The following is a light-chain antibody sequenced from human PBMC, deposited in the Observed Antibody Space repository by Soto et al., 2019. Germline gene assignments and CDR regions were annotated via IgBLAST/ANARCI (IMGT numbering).Light chain of an antibody. CDR3: QPYGGSPLT. Sequence: EVVMRQSTATLSVSPGAGGPRSGLASQGIGDTLAWYQHKPGQTPRLLIYDTSPRATGVPTRFSGSGSGTDFTLTISRLEPEDFAVFYCQPYGGSPLTFGGGTKVDNK. CDR2: DTS. J-gene: IGKJ4*01. V-gene: IGKV3-20*01. CDR1: QGIGDT.